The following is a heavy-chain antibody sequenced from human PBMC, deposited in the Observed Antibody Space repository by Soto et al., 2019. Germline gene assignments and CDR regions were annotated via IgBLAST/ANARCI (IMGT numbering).Heavy chain of an antibody. CDR3: ARNGWGMATVGM. D-gene: IGHD4-4*01. V-gene: IGHV3-53*01. Sequence: EVQLVESGGGLVQPGGSLRLSCAASGFTVSNNYMNWFRLAPGKGLEWVSLIYSGGGTYYADSVKGRFTISRDNSKNTLYLQMNSLRVEDTAVYYCARNGWGMATVGMWGPGTLVTVSS. CDR1: GFTVSNNY. J-gene: IGHJ4*01. CDR2: IYSGGGT.